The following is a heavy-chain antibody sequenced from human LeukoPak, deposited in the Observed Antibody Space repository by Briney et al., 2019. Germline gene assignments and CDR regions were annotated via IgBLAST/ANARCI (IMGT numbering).Heavy chain of an antibody. CDR1: GYSISSGYY. CDR2: IYHSGST. D-gene: IGHD2-2*01. V-gene: IGHV4-38-2*02. J-gene: IGHJ2*01. CDR3: AGSTPAAHPLFDL. Sequence: PSETLSLTWTVSGYSISSGYYWGWIRQPPGKGLEWIGYIYHSGSTYYNPSLKSRVTISVDRSKNQFSLKLSSVTAADTAVYYCAGSTPAAHPLFDLWGRGTLVTVSS.